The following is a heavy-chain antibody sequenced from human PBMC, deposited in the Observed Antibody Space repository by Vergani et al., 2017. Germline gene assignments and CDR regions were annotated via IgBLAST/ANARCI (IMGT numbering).Heavy chain of an antibody. V-gene: IGHV3-49*03. D-gene: IGHD2-15*01. CDR3: TREWQVVVIGWFDP. CDR2: IRSKAYGGTT. CDR1: GFTFGDYA. Sequence: EVQLVESGGGLVQPGRSLRLSCTASGFTFGDYAMSWFRQAPGKGLEWVGFIRSKAYGGTTEYAASVKGRFTISRDDSKSIAYLQMNSLKTEDTAVYYCTREWQVVVIGWFDPWDQGTLVTVSS. J-gene: IGHJ5*02.